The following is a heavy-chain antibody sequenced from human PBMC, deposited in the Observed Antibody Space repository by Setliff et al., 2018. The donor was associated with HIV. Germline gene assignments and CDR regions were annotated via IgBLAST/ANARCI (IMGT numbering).Heavy chain of an antibody. Sequence: GGSLRLSCTVSGFTFDNAWMAWVRQAPGEGLERVGHMNSKTRGGAPDYAAPVKGRFTISRDESKNTFYRQMDSLKTEDKAVYYCISLYLGYWGQGALVTVSS. D-gene: IGHD2-8*01. CDR1: GFTFDNAW. V-gene: IGHV3-15*01. CDR3: ISLYLGY. J-gene: IGHJ4*02. CDR2: MNSKTRGGAP.